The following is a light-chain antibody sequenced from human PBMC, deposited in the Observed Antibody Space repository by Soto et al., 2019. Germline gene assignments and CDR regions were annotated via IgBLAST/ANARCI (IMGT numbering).Light chain of an antibody. J-gene: IGLJ3*02. Sequence: QSVLTQAPSASGTPGQRVTISCSGSSSNIGKNAVNWYQQLPGTAPKLFVFSNSQRPSGVPDRFSGSKSGTSASLAISGLQSEDEGVWYCSAWDDSLKGRLFGGGTQLTVL. CDR1: SSNIGKNA. CDR3: SAWDDSLKGRL. CDR2: SNS. V-gene: IGLV1-44*01.